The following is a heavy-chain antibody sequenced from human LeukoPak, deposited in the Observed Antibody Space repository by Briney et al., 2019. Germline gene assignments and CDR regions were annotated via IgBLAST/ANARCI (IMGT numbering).Heavy chain of an antibody. J-gene: IGHJ4*02. V-gene: IGHV3-30-3*01. CDR2: ISYDGSNK. CDR1: GFTFSSYA. CDR3: AREPSSGSVSSWYPLDY. D-gene: IGHD6-13*01. Sequence: PGGSLRLSCAASGFTFSSYAMHWVRQAPGKGLEWVAVISYDGSNKYYADSVKGRFTISRDNAKNSLYLQMNSLRVEDTAVYYCAREPSSGSVSSWYPLDYWGQGTLVTVSS.